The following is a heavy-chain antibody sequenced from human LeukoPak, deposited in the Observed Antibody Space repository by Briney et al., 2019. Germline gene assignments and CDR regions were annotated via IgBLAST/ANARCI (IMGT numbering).Heavy chain of an antibody. J-gene: IGHJ4*02. CDR3: ARDLGYYYDTWEGTLVGGDDDY. Sequence: GASVKVSCKASGYTFTGYYIHWVRQAPGQGLEWVGWINPHSGDTNYAQNFQGRVTMTRDTSISTAYMELSRLRSDDTAVYYCARDLGYYYDTWEGTLVGGDDDYWGQGTLVTVSS. CDR2: INPHSGDT. V-gene: IGHV1-2*02. CDR1: GYTFTGYY. D-gene: IGHD3-22*01.